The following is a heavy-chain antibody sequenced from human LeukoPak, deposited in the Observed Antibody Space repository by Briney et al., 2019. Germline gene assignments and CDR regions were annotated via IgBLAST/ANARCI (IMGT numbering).Heavy chain of an antibody. Sequence: SVKVSCKASGYTFTGYYMHWVRQAPGQGLEWMGWINPHSGDTNYAQKFQGRVTMTRDTSISTAYMELSRLRSDDTAVYYCAILYYDFWSGYESGTFDYWGQGTLVTVSS. CDR3: AILYYDFWSGYESGTFDY. CDR2: INPHSGDT. CDR1: GYTFTGYY. J-gene: IGHJ4*02. D-gene: IGHD3-3*01. V-gene: IGHV1-2*02.